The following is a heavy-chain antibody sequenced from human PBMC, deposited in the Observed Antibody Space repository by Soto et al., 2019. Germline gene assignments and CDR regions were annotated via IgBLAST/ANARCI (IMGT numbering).Heavy chain of an antibody. D-gene: IGHD5-18*01. CDR1: GGTFSSYT. CDR3: ARDPFPYSYNY. J-gene: IGHJ4*02. CDR2: ITPILGIA. Sequence: SVKVSCKASGGTFSSYTISWVRQAPGQGLEWMGRITPILGIANYAQKFQGRVTITADKSTSTAYMELSSLRSEDTAVYYCARDPFPYSYNYWGQGTLVTVSS. V-gene: IGHV1-69*04.